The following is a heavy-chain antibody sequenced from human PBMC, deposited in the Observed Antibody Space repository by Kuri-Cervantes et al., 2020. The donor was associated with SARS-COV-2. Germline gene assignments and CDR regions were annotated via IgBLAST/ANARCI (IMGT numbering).Heavy chain of an antibody. V-gene: IGHV4-34*01. J-gene: IGHJ6*03. Sequence: GSLRLSCAASGFTFRRYAMSWIRQPPGKGLEWIGEINHSGSTNYNPSLKSRVTISVDTSKNQFSLKLSSVTAADTAVYYCARLSFGASGYYYYMDVWGKGTTVTVSS. CDR2: INHSGST. CDR1: GFTFRRYA. CDR3: ARLSFGASGYYYYMDV. D-gene: IGHD3-3*01.